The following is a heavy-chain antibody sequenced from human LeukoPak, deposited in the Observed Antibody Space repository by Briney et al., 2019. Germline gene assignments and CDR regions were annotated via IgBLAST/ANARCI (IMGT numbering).Heavy chain of an antibody. CDR3: ARDRYGDYEGVFDY. D-gene: IGHD4-17*01. V-gene: IGHV3-30-3*01. CDR2: ISYDGSNK. J-gene: IGHJ4*02. Sequence: GGSLRLSCAASGFTFSSYAMHWVRQAPGKGLEWVAVISYDGSNKYYADSVKGRFTISRDNSKNTLYLQMNSLRAEDTAVYYCARDRYGDYEGVFDYWGQGTLVTVSS. CDR1: GFTFSSYA.